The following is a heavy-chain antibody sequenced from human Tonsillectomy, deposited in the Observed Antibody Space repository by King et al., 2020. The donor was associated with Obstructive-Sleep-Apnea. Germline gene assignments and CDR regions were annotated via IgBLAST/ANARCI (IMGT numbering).Heavy chain of an antibody. J-gene: IGHJ4*02. CDR3: ALWFGELYDPLSFDY. CDR2: ISTNGGST. D-gene: IGHD3-10*01. V-gene: IGHV3-64D*09. CDR1: GFSFSIYA. Sequence: EVQLVESGGGLVQPGGSQRLSCSASGFSFSIYAMHWVRQAPGKGLEYVSAISTNGGSTYYADSVKGRFTVSRDNSKNTVYLQMSSLRPEDTAVYYCALWFGELYDPLSFDYWGQGTLVTVSS.